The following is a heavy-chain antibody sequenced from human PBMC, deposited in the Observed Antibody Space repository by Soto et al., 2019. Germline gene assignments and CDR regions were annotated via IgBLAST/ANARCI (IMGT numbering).Heavy chain of an antibody. CDR3: ARDGATTGSVYLDY. J-gene: IGHJ4*02. CDR1: GGSVSGYF. V-gene: IGHV4-59*02. Sequence: QVQLQESGPGLVKPSETLSLTCTVSGGSVSGYFWTWFRQPPGKGLEWIGYISYSGSTNYNSSLTSRVTMSMDTSRNQFSLRLTSVSAADTAVYYCARDGATTGSVYLDYWGQGTLVTVSS. CDR2: ISYSGST. D-gene: IGHD1-1*01.